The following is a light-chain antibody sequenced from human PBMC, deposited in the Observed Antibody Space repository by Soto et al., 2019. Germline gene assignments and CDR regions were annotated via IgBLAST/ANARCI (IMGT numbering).Light chain of an antibody. CDR2: KAS. CDR1: QTISSW. V-gene: IGKV1-5*03. J-gene: IGKJ1*01. CDR3: QHYNSYSEA. Sequence: DIQMTQSPSTLSGSVGDRVTITCRASQTISSWLAWYQQKPGKAPKLLIYKASTLKSGVPSRFSGSGSGTEFTLNISRLQPDDFATYYCQHYNSYSEAFGQGNKVALK.